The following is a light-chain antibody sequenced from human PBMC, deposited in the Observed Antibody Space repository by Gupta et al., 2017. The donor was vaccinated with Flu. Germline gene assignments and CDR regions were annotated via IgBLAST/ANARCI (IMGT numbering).Light chain of an antibody. CDR2: WAS. J-gene: IGKJ4*01. CDR1: QSGLFSSNNKNS. V-gene: IGKV4-1*01. Sequence: LGERATINCKSSQSGLFSSNNKNSVAWYQQTPGQPPKLLICWASTRESGVPDRCSGSGSGTDFTLTISSLQAEDVAVYYCQQYSDPPLTFGGGTKVESK. CDR3: QQYSDPPLT.